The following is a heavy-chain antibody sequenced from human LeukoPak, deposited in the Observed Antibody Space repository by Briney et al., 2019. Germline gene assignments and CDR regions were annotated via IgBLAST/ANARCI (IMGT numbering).Heavy chain of an antibody. J-gene: IGHJ4*02. D-gene: IGHD1-26*01. CDR3: ARDQGELPDY. CDR1: GGSISSYY. CDR2: IYYSGST. Sequence: PSETLSLTCTVSGGSISSYYWSWIRQPPGKGREWIGYIYYSGSTNYNPSLKSRVTISVDTSKNQFSLKLSSVTAADTAVYYCARDQGELPDYWGQGTLVTVSS. V-gene: IGHV4-59*01.